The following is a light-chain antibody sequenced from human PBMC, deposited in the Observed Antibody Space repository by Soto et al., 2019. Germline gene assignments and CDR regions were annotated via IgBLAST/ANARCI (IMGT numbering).Light chain of an antibody. CDR1: SSDVGGYNY. CDR2: VVS. Sequence: QSALTQPASVSGSPGQSITISCTGTSSDVGGYNYVSWYQQHPGKVPKLIIYVVSNRPSGISNRFSGSKSGNTASLTVSGLQAEDEADYYCSSYKRSSTIVFGGGTKVTVL. J-gene: IGLJ2*01. CDR3: SSYKRSSTIV. V-gene: IGLV2-14*01.